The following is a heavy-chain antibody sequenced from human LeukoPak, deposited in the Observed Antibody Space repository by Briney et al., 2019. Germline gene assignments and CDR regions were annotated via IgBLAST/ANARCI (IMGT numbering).Heavy chain of an antibody. CDR3: AKTARQWLVLGFIFDY. Sequence: PGGSLRLSCAASGFTFSSCAMHWVRQAPGKGLEWVAVISYDGSNKYYADSVKGRFTISRDNSKNTLYLQMNSLRAEDTAVYYCAKTARQWLVLGFIFDYWGQGTLVTVSS. V-gene: IGHV3-30-3*02. J-gene: IGHJ4*02. CDR1: GFTFSSCA. D-gene: IGHD6-19*01. CDR2: ISYDGSNK.